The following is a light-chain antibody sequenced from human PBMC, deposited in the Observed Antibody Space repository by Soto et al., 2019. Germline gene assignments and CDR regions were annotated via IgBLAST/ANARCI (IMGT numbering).Light chain of an antibody. J-gene: IGLJ1*01. Sequence: QSVLTQPASASGSPGQSITISCTGTSSDVGGYNYVSWYQQHPGKAPKLMIYEVSNRPSGVSNRFSGSKSGNTASLTISGLQAEDEADYYCSSHTSSSTLYVFGTGTKVTVL. CDR3: SSHTSSSTLYV. CDR2: EVS. V-gene: IGLV2-14*01. CDR1: SSDVGGYNY.